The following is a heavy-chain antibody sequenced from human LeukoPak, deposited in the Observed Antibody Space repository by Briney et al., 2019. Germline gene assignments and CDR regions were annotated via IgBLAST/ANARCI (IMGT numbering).Heavy chain of an antibody. Sequence: ASVKVSCKASGYTFTGYHMHWVRQAPGQGLEWMGGIIPIFGTANYAQKFQGRVTITVDESTSTAYMQLSSLRSEDTAVYYCARDATYYYDSSGYYYWGQGTLVTVSS. D-gene: IGHD3-22*01. CDR3: ARDATYYYDSSGYYY. CDR2: IIPIFGTA. CDR1: GYTFTGYH. J-gene: IGHJ4*02. V-gene: IGHV1-69*13.